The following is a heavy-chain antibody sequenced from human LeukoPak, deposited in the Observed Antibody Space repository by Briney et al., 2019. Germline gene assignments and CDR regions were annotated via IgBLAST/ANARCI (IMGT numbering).Heavy chain of an antibody. V-gene: IGHV1-2*02. CDR2: INPNSGGT. CDR1: GYTFTSYY. CDR3: ARVDGSMGAILWWFDP. Sequence: ASVKVSCKASGYTFTSYYMHWVRQAPGQGLEWMGWINPNSGGTNYAQKFRGRVTMTRDTSISTAYMELSRLTSDDTAVYYCARVDGSMGAILWWFDPWGQGTLVTVSS. D-gene: IGHD1-26*01. J-gene: IGHJ5*02.